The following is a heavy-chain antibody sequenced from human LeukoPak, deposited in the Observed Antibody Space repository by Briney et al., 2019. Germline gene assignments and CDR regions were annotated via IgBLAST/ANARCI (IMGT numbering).Heavy chain of an antibody. V-gene: IGHV4-59*08. D-gene: IGHD3-10*01. CDR1: GGSISSYY. Sequence: PSETLSLTCTVSGGSISSYYWSWIRQPPGKGLEWIGYIYYSGSTNYNPSLKGRVTISVDTSKNQFSLKLSSVTAADTAVYYCARITMAYNWFDPWGRGTLVTVSS. J-gene: IGHJ5*02. CDR3: ARITMAYNWFDP. CDR2: IYYSGST.